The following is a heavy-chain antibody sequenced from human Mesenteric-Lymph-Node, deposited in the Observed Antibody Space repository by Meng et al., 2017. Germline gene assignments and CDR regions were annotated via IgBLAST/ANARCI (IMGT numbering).Heavy chain of an antibody. CDR1: GYRFTDYW. Sequence: GESLKISCKGSGYRFTDYWIGWVRQMPGKGLEWMGIIYPGDFNIVYNPSFQGQVTISADKSISTAYLQLNSLRASDTAIYYCARHSLRGCIGGNCYLSFFYYGMDVWGHGTTVTVSS. D-gene: IGHD2-21*01. V-gene: IGHV5-51*01. J-gene: IGHJ6*02. CDR2: IYPGDFNI. CDR3: ARHSLRGCIGGNCYLSFFYYGMDV.